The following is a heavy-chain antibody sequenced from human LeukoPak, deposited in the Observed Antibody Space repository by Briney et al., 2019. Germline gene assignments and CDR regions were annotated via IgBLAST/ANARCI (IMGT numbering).Heavy chain of an antibody. Sequence: KSSETLSLTCTVSGGSISSYYWSWIRQPPGKGLEWSGYIYYRGSTNYNPSLKSRVTISVDTSKNQFSLKLSSVTAADTAVYYCARGRGFYYSGSYDSFDYWGQGTLVTVSS. J-gene: IGHJ4*02. V-gene: IGHV4-59*01. D-gene: IGHD1-26*01. CDR2: IYYRGST. CDR1: GGSISSYY. CDR3: ARGRGFYYSGSYDSFDY.